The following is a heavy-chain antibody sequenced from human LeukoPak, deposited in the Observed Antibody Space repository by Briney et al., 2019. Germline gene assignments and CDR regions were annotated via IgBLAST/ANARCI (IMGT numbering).Heavy chain of an antibody. J-gene: IGHJ4*01. CDR2: INSDGSST. CDR3: AKGTQWELQN. V-gene: IGHV3-74*01. D-gene: IGHD1-26*01. Sequence: GGSLRLSCAASGFTFSHFWMHWVRQAPGKGLVWVSRINSDGSSTSYADPVKGRFTISRDNAKNTVYLQMNSLRAEDAAVYYCAKGTQWELQNWGQGTLVTVSS. CDR1: GFTFSHFW.